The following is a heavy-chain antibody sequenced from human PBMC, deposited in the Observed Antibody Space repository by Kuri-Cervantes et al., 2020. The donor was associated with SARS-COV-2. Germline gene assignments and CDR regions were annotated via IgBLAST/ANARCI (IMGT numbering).Heavy chain of an antibody. J-gene: IGHJ3*02. V-gene: IGHV3-11*05. CDR3: ARAPQWVAGDDAFDI. Sequence: GESLKISCAASGSTFSDYYMSWIRQAPGKGLEWVSYISSSSSYTNYADSVKGRFTISRDNAKNSLYLQMNSLRAEDTAVYYCARAPQWVAGDDAFDIWGQGTMVTVSS. CDR1: GSTFSDYY. D-gene: IGHD6-19*01. CDR2: ISSSSSYT.